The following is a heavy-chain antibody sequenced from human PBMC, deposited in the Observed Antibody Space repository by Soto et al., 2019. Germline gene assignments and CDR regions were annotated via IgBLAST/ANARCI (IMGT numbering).Heavy chain of an antibody. CDR3: ARDFRGQYCSGGNCYLDY. CDR1: GFTFSNYG. CDR2: IWYDGSNK. J-gene: IGHJ4*02. V-gene: IGHV3-33*01. D-gene: IGHD2-15*01. Sequence: QVQLVESGGGVVQPGRSLRLSCAASGFTFSNYGMHWVRQAPGKGLEWVAVIWYDGSNKYYGDSVKGRFTISRDNPKNTLFLQMNSLRAEDTALYFCARDFRGQYCSGGNCYLDYWGQGTLVTVSA.